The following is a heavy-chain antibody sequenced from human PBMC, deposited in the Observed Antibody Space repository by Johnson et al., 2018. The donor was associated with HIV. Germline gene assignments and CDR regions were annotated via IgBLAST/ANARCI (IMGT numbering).Heavy chain of an antibody. CDR1: GFTFSSYA. CDR2: ISYDGSNE. Sequence: QVQLVESGGGVVQPGRSLRLSCAASGFTFSSYAMHWVRQAPGKGLEWVAVISYDGSNEYYADSVKGRFTIYRDNSKNTLYLQMNSLRAEDTAVYYCAKEGGRITMIVVEPDAFDIWGQGTMVTVSS. J-gene: IGHJ3*02. D-gene: IGHD3-22*01. V-gene: IGHV3-30*04. CDR3: AKEGGRITMIVVEPDAFDI.